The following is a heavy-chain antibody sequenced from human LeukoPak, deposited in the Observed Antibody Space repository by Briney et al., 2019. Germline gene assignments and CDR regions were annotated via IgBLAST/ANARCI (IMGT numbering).Heavy chain of an antibody. Sequence: ASVKVSCKTSGHTFTSNGISWVRQAPGQGLEWMGWISVDNGNTNYAQKLQGRVTMTTDTSTTTAYMELRSLRSDDTAVYYCARSSSVTIPGYYFDYWGQGTLVTVSS. CDR1: GHTFTSNG. D-gene: IGHD2-21*01. V-gene: IGHV1-18*01. J-gene: IGHJ4*02. CDR3: ARSSSVTIPGYYFDY. CDR2: ISVDNGNT.